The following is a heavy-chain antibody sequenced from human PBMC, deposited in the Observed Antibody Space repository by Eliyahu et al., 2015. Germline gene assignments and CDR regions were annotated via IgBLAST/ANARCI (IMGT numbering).Heavy chain of an antibody. CDR3: ARGPETKSAYYYNY. J-gene: IGHJ4*02. CDR2: IIPIFGTA. D-gene: IGHD3-22*01. CDR1: GGPFSSQS. V-gene: IGHV1-69*01. Sequence: QVQLVQSGAEVKKPGSSVXVSCKASGGPFSSQSXXWVRQAPGQGLQWMGGIIPIFGTANYAQNFQGRVTITADESTSTAYMELISLRSEDTAVYYCARGPETKSAYYYNYWGQGTLVTVSS.